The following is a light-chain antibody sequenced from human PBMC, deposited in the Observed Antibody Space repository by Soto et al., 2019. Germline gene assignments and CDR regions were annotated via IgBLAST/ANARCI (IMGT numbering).Light chain of an antibody. CDR2: KAS. V-gene: IGKV1-5*03. CDR1: QSISNW. CDR3: QQYNST. Sequence: IQMTQSPSTLSASVVYRVTITCRASQSISNWLAWYQQKPGKAPKLLIYKASSLESGVPSRFSGSGSGTEFTLTISSLQPDDFATYYCQQYNSTFGQGTKVDIK. J-gene: IGKJ1*01.